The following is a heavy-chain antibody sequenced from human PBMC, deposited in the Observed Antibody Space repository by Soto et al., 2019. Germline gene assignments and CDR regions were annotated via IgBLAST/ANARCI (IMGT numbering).Heavy chain of an antibody. J-gene: IGHJ4*02. CDR2: ISSSSSYI. CDR3: AREQRMITFGGVIGPHFDY. D-gene: IGHD3-16*01. CDR1: GFTCSSYS. V-gene: IGHV3-21*01. Sequence: LALSCAASGFTCSSYSMNWVRQSAGKGREWVSSISSSSSYIYYADSVKGRFTISRDNAKNSLYLQMNSLRAQATAVYYCAREQRMITFGGVIGPHFDYWGEGTLVTVSS.